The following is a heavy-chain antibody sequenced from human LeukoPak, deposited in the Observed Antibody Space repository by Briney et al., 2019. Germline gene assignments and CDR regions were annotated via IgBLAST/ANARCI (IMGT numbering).Heavy chain of an antibody. CDR1: GFTFSSYA. Sequence: GGSLRLSCAASGFTFSSYAMHWVRQAPGKGLEWVAVISYDGSNKYYADSVKGRFTISRDNSKNTLYLQMHSLRVEDTAVYYCAKNDYSDFTPSPFPVWGQGTLVTVSS. D-gene: IGHD4-11*01. V-gene: IGHV3-30-3*02. CDR2: ISYDGSNK. J-gene: IGHJ4*02. CDR3: AKNDYSDFTPSPFPV.